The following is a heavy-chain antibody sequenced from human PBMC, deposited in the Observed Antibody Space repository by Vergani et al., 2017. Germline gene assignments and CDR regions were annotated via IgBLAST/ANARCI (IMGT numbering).Heavy chain of an antibody. CDR2: ISYDGSNK. V-gene: IGHV3-30*01. J-gene: IGHJ4*02. CDR1: GFTFSSYA. CDR3: ARLRLTATITNYFYY. D-gene: IGHD5-24*01. Sequence: QVQLVESGGGVVQPGRSLRLSCAASGFTFSSYAMHWVRQAPGKGLEWVAVISYDGSNKYYADTVKGRFTISSDNSKNRLYLQMNSLRAEDTAVYYCARLRLTATITNYFYYWGQGTLVTVSS.